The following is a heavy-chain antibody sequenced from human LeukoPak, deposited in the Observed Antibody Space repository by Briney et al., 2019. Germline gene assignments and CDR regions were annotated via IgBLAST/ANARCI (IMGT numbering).Heavy chain of an antibody. D-gene: IGHD3-10*01. CDR3: ARVYGSGSYFVDY. CDR2: IYYSGST. J-gene: IGHJ4*02. V-gene: IGHV4-59*12. Sequence: SETLSLTCTVSGGSISSYYWSWIRQPPGKGLEWIGYIYYSGSTYYNPSLKSRVTMSVDTSKNQFSLKLSSVTAADTAVYYCARVYGSGSYFVDYWGQGTLVTVSS. CDR1: GGSISSYY.